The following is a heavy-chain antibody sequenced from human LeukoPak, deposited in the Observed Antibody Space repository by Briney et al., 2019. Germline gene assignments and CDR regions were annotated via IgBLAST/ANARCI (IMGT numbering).Heavy chain of an antibody. CDR2: ITGYNGAT. Sequence: GASVKVSCKASGYTFTTYGISWVRQAPGQGLEWMGWITGYNGATNYAQKFQGRVTLTTDTSTSAAYMELRSLRSDDTAVYYCARKGAAMGQNWFDPWGQGTLVTVSS. D-gene: IGHD5-18*01. CDR3: ARKGAAMGQNWFDP. CDR1: GYTFTTYG. J-gene: IGHJ5*02. V-gene: IGHV1-18*01.